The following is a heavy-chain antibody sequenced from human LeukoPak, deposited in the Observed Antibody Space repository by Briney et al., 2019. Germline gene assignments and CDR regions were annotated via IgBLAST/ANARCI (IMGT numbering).Heavy chain of an antibody. V-gene: IGHV3-74*01. D-gene: IGHD6-13*01. J-gene: IGHJ4*02. CDR3: ARARTEYSSSWYYFDY. CDR2: INSDGSIT. Sequence: GGSLRLSCAASGFTFSSYWMHWVRQAPGKGLVWVSRINSDGSITSYADSVKGRFTISRDNAKNTLYLQMDSLGAEDTAVYYCARARTEYSSSWYYFDYWGQGTLVTVSS. CDR1: GFTFSSYW.